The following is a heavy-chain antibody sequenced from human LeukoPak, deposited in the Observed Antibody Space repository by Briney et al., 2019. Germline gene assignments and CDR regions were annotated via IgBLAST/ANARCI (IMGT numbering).Heavy chain of an antibody. CDR1: VYTFTIYD. CDR2: MNPNSGNT. CDR3: ARALYDSSGYSDFDY. D-gene: IGHD3-22*01. J-gene: IGHJ4*02. V-gene: IGHV1-8*01. Sequence: GASVKVSCKASVYTFTIYDINWVRQATGQGLEWMGWMNPNSGNTGYAQKFQGRVTITRNTSISTAYMELSSLRSEDTAVYYCARALYDSSGYSDFDYWGQGTLVTVSS.